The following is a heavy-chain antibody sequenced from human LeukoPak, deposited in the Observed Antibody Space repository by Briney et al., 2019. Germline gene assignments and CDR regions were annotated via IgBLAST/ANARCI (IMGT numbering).Heavy chain of an antibody. J-gene: IGHJ1*01. CDR3: ARVPKYSSSWTAEYFQH. V-gene: IGHV1-8*01. CDR2: MNPNSGNT. Sequence: GASVKVSRKASGYTFTSYDINWVRQATGQGLEWMGWMNPNSGNTGYAQKFQGRVTMTRNTPISTAYMELSSLRSEDTAVYYCARVPKYSSSWTAEYFQHWGQGTLVTVSS. D-gene: IGHD6-13*01. CDR1: GYTFTSYD.